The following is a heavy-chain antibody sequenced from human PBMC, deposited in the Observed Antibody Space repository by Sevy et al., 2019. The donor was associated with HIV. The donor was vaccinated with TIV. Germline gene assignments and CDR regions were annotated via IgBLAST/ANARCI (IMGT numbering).Heavy chain of an antibody. Sequence: GGSLRLSCAASGFTFSSYSLNWVRQAPGKGLEWVSYISGRSGTTYYADSVKGRFTISRDNAKNSLYLQMNSLRDEDTAVYYCAISQEFYGSLQDYWGQGTLVTVSS. CDR1: GFTFSSYS. CDR3: AISQEFYGSLQDY. CDR2: ISGRSGTT. V-gene: IGHV3-48*02. J-gene: IGHJ4*02. D-gene: IGHD2-15*01.